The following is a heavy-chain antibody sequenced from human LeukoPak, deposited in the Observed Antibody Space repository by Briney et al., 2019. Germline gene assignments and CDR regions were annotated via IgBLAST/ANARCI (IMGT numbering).Heavy chain of an antibody. D-gene: IGHD3-22*01. CDR1: GGTFSSYT. V-gene: IGHV1-69*04. J-gene: IGHJ5*02. CDR3: ARDEDYYDSSGYYARWFDP. Sequence: SVKVSCKASGGTFSSYTISWVRQAPGQGLEWMGRIIPILGIANYAQKFQGRVTITADKSTSTAYMELSSLRSEDTAVYYGARDEDYYDSSGYYARWFDPWGQGTLVTVSS. CDR2: IIPILGIA.